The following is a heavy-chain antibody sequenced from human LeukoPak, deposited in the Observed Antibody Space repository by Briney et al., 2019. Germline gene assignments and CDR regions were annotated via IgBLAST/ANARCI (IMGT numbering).Heavy chain of an antibody. Sequence: SETLSLTCTVSGGSISSGDYYWSWIRQPPGKGLEWIGYIYYSGSTYYNPSLKSRVTISVDTSKNQFSLKLSSVTAADTAVYYCARDRYPNGYGDSGWGQGTLVTVSS. CDR3: ARDRYPNGYGDSG. CDR1: GGSISSGDYY. CDR2: IYYSGST. D-gene: IGHD4-17*01. J-gene: IGHJ4*02. V-gene: IGHV4-30-4*01.